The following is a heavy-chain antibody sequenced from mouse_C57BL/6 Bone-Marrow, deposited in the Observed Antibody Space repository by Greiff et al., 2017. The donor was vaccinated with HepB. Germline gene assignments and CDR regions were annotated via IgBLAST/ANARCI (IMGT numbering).Heavy chain of an antibody. V-gene: IGHV1-54*01. CDR2: INPGSGGT. Sequence: QVQLKESGAELVRPGTSVKVSCKASGYAFTNYLIEWVKQRPGQGLEWIGVINPGSGGTNYNEKFKGKATLTADKSSSTAYMQLSSLTSEDSAVYFCARWTIWEAMDYWGQGTSVTVSS. J-gene: IGHJ4*01. D-gene: IGHD1-1*02. CDR1: GYAFTNYL. CDR3: ARWTIWEAMDY.